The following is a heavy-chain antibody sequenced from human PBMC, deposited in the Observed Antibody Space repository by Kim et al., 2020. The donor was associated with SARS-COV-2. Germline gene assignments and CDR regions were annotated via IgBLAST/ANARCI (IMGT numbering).Heavy chain of an antibody. J-gene: IGHJ6*02. CDR3: ARVYPTNYYGMDV. V-gene: IGHV3-13*01. Sequence: YPGSVKGRFTISRENAKNSLYLQMNSLRAGDTAVYYCARVYPTNYYGMDVWGQGTTVTVSS. D-gene: IGHD1-1*01.